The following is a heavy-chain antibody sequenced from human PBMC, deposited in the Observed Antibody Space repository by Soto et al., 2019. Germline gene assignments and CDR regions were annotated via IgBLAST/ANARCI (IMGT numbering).Heavy chain of an antibody. CDR2: IIPMFGTS. J-gene: IGHJ6*02. CDR1: GGTFSNYA. Sequence: SVKVSCKASGGTFSNYAISWVRQAPGQGLEWVGGIIPMFGTSNYAQNFQGRVSITADESTSTAYMELSGLRSEDTAVYYCARGVRTGFYGMDVWGQGTTVTVSS. D-gene: IGHD3-10*01. V-gene: IGHV1-69*13. CDR3: ARGVRTGFYGMDV.